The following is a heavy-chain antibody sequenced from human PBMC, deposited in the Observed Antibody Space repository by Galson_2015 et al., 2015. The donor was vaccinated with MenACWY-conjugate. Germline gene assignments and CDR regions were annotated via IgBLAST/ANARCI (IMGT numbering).Heavy chain of an antibody. D-gene: IGHD1-26*01. V-gene: IGHV3-7*03. CDR2: IKQDGSEK. Sequence: SLRLSCAASGFTFSSYWMSWVRQAPGKGLEWVANIKQDGSEKYYVDSVKGRFTISRDNAKNSLYLQMNSLRAEDTAVYYCASHSGSYWLFDYWGQGTLVTVSS. CDR1: GFTFSSYW. CDR3: ASHSGSYWLFDY. J-gene: IGHJ4*02.